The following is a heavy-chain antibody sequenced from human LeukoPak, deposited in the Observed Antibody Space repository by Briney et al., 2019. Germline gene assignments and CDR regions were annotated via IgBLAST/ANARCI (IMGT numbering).Heavy chain of an antibody. CDR1: GGSISSYY. Sequence: PSETLSLTCTVSGGSISSYYSSWIRQPPRKGLTWIEYIYYSGSTNYNPSLKSRVTRPLDTSKNHFSLQLSSVRAPGTALQCCASSRYDGNPLDRLQGGRRPLVTLPS. V-gene: IGHV4-59*01. CDR3: ASSRYDGNPLDRLQ. D-gene: IGHD3-16*01. J-gene: IGHJ4*02. CDR2: IYYSGST.